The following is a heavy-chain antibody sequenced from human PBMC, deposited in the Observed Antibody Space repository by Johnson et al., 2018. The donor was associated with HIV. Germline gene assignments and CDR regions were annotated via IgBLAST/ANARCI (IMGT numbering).Heavy chain of an antibody. D-gene: IGHD6-13*01. V-gene: IGHV3-23*04. CDR3: AKSQYSSSWIDAFDI. J-gene: IGHJ3*02. CDR1: GFTFSNAW. CDR2: ISGSGGST. Sequence: VQLVESGGGLVQPGGSLRLSCAASGFTFSNAWMSWVRQAPGKGLEWVSSISGSGGSTYYADSVKGRFTISRDNSKNTVYLQMNSLRAEDTAVYYCAKSQYSSSWIDAFDIWGQGTMVTVSS.